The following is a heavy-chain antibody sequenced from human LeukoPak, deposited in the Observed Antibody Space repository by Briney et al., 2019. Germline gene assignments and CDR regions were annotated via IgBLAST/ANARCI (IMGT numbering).Heavy chain of an antibody. D-gene: IGHD6-19*01. Sequence: PSQTLSLTCTVSGGSISSGSYYWRWIPQPAGKGLQWIERIYTSGSTDYNPSLKSRVTISVDTSKNQLSLKLNSVTAADTAVYYCTSSGWYRGWFDPWGQGTLVSVSS. CDR3: TSSGWYRGWFDP. V-gene: IGHV4-61*02. CDR1: GGSISSGSYY. J-gene: IGHJ5*02. CDR2: IYTSGST.